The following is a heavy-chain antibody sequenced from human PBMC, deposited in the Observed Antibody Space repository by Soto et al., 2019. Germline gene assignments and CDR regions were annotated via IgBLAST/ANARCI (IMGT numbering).Heavy chain of an antibody. J-gene: IGHJ3*02. Sequence: GGSLILSCASYGFLFSDYAMHWVRQAPGQGLEWVAVISYDGSNEYYAESVKGRFTISRDNSKKLYLQMNSLRAEDTAVYYCARDLPLYTGVFDMWGQGT. D-gene: IGHD2-2*02. CDR3: ARDLPLYTGVFDM. CDR2: ISYDGSNE. V-gene: IGHV3-30*01. CDR1: GFLFSDYA.